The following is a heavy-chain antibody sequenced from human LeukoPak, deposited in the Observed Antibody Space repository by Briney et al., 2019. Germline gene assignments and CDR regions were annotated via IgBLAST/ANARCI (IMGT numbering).Heavy chain of an antibody. V-gene: IGHV4-34*01. J-gene: IGHJ4*02. CDR2: INHSGST. CDR3: ARGGYYDFWSGYYIFDY. Sequence: PSETLSLTCAVYGGSFSGYYWSWIRQPPGKGLEWIGEINHSGSTNYNPSLKSRVTISVDTSKNQFSLKLSSVTAADTAVYYCARGGYYDFWSGYYIFDYWGQGTLVTVSS. CDR1: GGSFSGYY. D-gene: IGHD3-3*01.